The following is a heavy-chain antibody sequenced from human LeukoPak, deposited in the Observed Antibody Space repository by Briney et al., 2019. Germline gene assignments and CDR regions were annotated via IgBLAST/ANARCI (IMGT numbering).Heavy chain of an antibody. CDR3: ATYVTIFGVSPYAFDM. CDR1: GFTFMSYW. D-gene: IGHD3-3*01. Sequence: GGSLRLSCAASGFTFMSYWMHWVRHAPGKGLVWVSRINSDGTTTGYADSVKGRFTISRDNARNTLYLQMNSLRAEDTAVYYCATYVTIFGVSPYAFDMWGQGTVVTVSS. CDR2: INSDGTTT. V-gene: IGHV3-74*01. J-gene: IGHJ3*02.